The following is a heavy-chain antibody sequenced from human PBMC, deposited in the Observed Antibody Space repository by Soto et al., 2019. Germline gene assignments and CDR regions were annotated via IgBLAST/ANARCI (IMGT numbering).Heavy chain of an antibody. CDR3: ARASGYSDAFDI. J-gene: IGHJ3*02. CDR2: IIPILGIA. V-gene: IGHV1-69*02. CDR1: GGTFSSYT. D-gene: IGHD2-21*01. Sequence: ASVKVSCKASGGTFSSYTISWVRQAPGQGLEWMGRIIPILGIANYAQKFQGRVTITADKSTSTAYMELSSLRSEDTAVYYCARASGYSDAFDIWGQGTMVTVSS.